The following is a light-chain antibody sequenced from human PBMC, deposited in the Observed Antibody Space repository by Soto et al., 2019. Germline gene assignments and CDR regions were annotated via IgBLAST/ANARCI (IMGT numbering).Light chain of an antibody. Sequence: DIQMTQSPSSLSASVGDRVTITCRASQGIRNDLGWYQQKPGKAPKRLIYAASSLQSGVPSRFSGGGFGTEFTLTISSLQPDDYATYYCQQYQTFWTFGQGTKVDIK. J-gene: IGKJ1*01. CDR1: QGIRND. V-gene: IGKV1-17*01. CDR2: AAS. CDR3: QQYQTFWT.